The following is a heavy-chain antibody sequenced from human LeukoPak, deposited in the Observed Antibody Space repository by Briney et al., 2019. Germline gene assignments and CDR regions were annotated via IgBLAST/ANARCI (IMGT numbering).Heavy chain of an antibody. CDR3: ARGGDSGWFDP. CDR1: GGSISSGSYY. J-gene: IGHJ5*02. D-gene: IGHD5-12*01. CDR2: IYTSGST. V-gene: IGHV4-61*02. Sequence: PSETLSLTCTVSGGSISSGSYYWSWIRQPAGKGLEWIGRIYTSGSTNYNPSLKSRVTISVDTSKNQFSLKLSSVTAADTAVYYCARGGDSGWFDPWGQGTLVTVSS.